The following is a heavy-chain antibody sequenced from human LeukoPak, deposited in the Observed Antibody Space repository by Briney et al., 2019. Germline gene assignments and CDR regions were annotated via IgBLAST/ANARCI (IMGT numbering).Heavy chain of an antibody. CDR3: AKDRLAVAGTGGLGY. V-gene: IGHV3-30*18. J-gene: IGHJ4*02. CDR1: GFTFSSYG. D-gene: IGHD6-19*01. Sequence: GGSLRLSCAASGFTFSSYGMHWVRQAPGNGLEWVAVISYDGGNKYYADSVKGRFTISRDNSKNTLYLQMNSLRAEDTAVYYCAKDRLAVAGTGGLGYWGQGTLVTVSS. CDR2: ISYDGGNK.